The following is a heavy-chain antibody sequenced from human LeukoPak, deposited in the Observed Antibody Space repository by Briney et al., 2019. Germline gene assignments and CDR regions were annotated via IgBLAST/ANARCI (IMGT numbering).Heavy chain of an antibody. D-gene: IGHD1-1*01. Sequence: PGGSLRLSCAASGFTVSSNYMTWVRQAPGKGLEWVSVIYSGGSTYYADSVKGRFTISRDNSKNTLYLQMNSLRAEDTAVYYCATSSGTAGNYYYYGMDVWGQGTTVTVSS. CDR2: IYSGGST. J-gene: IGHJ6*02. CDR1: GFTVSSNY. CDR3: ATSSGTAGNYYYYGMDV. V-gene: IGHV3-66*01.